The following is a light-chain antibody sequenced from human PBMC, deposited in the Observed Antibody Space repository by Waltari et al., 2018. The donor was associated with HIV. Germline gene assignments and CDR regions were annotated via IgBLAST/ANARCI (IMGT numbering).Light chain of an antibody. J-gene: IGLJ2*01. CDR1: SSNIGNNY. CDR2: DDD. Sequence: QSVLTQPPPVSAAPGETVIISCSGSSSNIGNNYVSWYQQLPGTAPKLFIDDDDRRHAGIPDRFSGARSGTSATLGITGLQTGDEADYYCGTGDTTLSAVVFGGGTKLTVL. V-gene: IGLV1-51*01. CDR3: GTGDTTLSAVV.